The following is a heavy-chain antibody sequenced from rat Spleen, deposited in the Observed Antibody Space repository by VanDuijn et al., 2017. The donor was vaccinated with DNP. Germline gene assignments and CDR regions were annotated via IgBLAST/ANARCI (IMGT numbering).Heavy chain of an antibody. CDR2: INTDGGST. Sequence: EVHLVKSGGGLVQPGRSLKLSCAASGVTFSDLDMAWVRQVPGKGLEWVASINTDGGSTHYPDSVKGRFTISRDNAENTVHLQMNSLRSEDIATYYCAKGGDYGGFDYWGQGTLVTVSS. CDR1: GVTFSDLD. D-gene: IGHD1-11*01. V-gene: IGHV5-58*01. J-gene: IGHJ3*01. CDR3: AKGGDYGGFDY.